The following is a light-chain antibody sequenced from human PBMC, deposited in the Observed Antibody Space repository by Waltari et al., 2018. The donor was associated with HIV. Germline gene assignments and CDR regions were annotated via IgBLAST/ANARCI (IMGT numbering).Light chain of an antibody. CDR2: RDN. Sequence: QAGLTQPPSVSKGLRQTATLTCTGNSDNVCNQGATWLQQHPGHPPKLLFYRDNKRPSGISERFSASRSGNTASLTITGLQPEDEADYICSAWDRSLSAVVFGGGTTLIVL. CDR1: SDNVCNQG. CDR3: SAWDRSLSAVV. V-gene: IGLV10-54*04. J-gene: IGLJ2*01.